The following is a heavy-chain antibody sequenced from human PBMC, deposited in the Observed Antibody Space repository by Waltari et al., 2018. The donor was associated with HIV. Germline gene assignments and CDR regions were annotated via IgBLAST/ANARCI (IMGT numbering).Heavy chain of an antibody. J-gene: IGHJ4*02. CDR3: SRDTFGEYYY. CDR2: INIDGSRI. Sequence: EVQLVQSGGGLIKPGGSLRLSCAASGFSVSSYWMHWVRQTPGKGLVWGYSINIDGSRIDYSDSVRGRFTISGDSAKNTLSLQMNSLTEEDTAVYYCSRDTFGEYYYWGQGTLVTVSS. D-gene: IGHD3-10*01. V-gene: IGHV3-74*01. CDR1: GFSVSSYW.